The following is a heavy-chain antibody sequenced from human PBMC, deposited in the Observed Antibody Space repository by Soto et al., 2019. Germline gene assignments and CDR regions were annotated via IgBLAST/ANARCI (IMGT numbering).Heavy chain of an antibody. V-gene: IGHV4-39*01. D-gene: IGHD3-16*02. Sequence: SETLSLTCTVSGGSISSSSYYWGWIRQPPGKGLEWIGSIYYSGSTYYNPSLKSRVTISVDTSKNQFSLKLSSVTAADTAVYYCARQLYLGELSLNDFYYWGQGTLVTVSS. CDR2: IYYSGST. CDR1: GGSISSSSYY. J-gene: IGHJ4*02. CDR3: ARQLYLGELSLNDFYY.